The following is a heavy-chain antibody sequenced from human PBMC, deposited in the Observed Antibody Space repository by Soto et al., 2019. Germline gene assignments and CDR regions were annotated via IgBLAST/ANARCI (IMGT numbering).Heavy chain of an antibody. Sequence: EVQLLESGGGLVQPGGSLRLSCAASGFTFSSYAMSWVRQAPGKGLEWVSAISGSGGSTYYADSVKGRFTISRDNSKNTLYLQRNSLRAEDTAVYYCAKGSTLRFLEWLLYPGFDYWGQGTLVTVSS. CDR2: ISGSGGST. V-gene: IGHV3-23*01. D-gene: IGHD3-3*01. CDR1: GFTFSSYA. CDR3: AKGSTLRFLEWLLYPGFDY. J-gene: IGHJ4*02.